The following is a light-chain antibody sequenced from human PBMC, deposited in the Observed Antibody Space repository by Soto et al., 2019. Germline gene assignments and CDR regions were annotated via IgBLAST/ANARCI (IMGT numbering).Light chain of an antibody. CDR1: QGISSY. V-gene: IGKV1-9*01. CDR2: AAS. CDR3: QQYGSSPWT. J-gene: IGKJ1*01. Sequence: QLTQSPSSLCASVGARVTITCRASQGISSYLAWYQQKPGKAPKLLIYAASTSQSGVPSRFSGSGSGTDLTLTISSLEPEDVEVYYCQQYGSSPWTFGQGTKVEIK.